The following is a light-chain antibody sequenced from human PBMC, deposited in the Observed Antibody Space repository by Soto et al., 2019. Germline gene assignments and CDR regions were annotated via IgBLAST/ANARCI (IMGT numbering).Light chain of an antibody. V-gene: IGKV2-30*01. CDR2: RVS. J-gene: IGKJ2*01. CDR3: LQGTHWSPYT. Sequence: DVVMTQSPLSLPVTLGQPASISCRSSQSLAYIDGHTYLNWFHQRPGKSPRRLIYRVSNRDSGVPDRFSGSGSGTDFTLAISSVEAEDFGVYYCLQGTHWSPYTFGGGTKLEIK. CDR1: QSLAYIDGHTY.